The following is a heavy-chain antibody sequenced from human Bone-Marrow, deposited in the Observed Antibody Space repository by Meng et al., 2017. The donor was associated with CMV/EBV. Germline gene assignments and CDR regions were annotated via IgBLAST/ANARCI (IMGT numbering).Heavy chain of an antibody. J-gene: IGHJ6*02. CDR3: ARPRDYDFWSGYYPIYYYGMDV. D-gene: IGHD3-3*01. V-gene: IGHV1-69*10. CDR1: GGTFSSYA. CDR2: IIPILGIA. Sequence: SVKVSCKASGGTFSSYAISWVRQAPGQGLEWMGGIIPILGIANYAQKFQGRVTITADKSTSTAYMELSSLRSEDTAVYYCARPRDYDFWSGYYPIYYYGMDVWGQGTTVTVSS.